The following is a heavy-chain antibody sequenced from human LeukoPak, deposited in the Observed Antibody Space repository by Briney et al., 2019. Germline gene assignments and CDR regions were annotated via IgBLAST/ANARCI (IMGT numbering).Heavy chain of an antibody. J-gene: IGHJ3*02. CDR1: GFTFSDYY. Sequence: PGGSLRLSCGASGFTFSDYYMGWIRQAPGKGLEWVSSISSSDSTIYYADSVKGRFTISRDNAKNSLYLQMNSLRAEDTAVYYCATDILTGYYTDAFDIWGQGTMVTVSS. D-gene: IGHD3-9*01. CDR2: ISSSDSTI. V-gene: IGHV3-11*04. CDR3: ATDILTGYYTDAFDI.